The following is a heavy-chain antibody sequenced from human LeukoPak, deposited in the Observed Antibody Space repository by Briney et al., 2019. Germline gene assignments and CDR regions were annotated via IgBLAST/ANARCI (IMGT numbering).Heavy chain of an antibody. CDR2: ISGSGGRT. D-gene: IGHD6-19*01. CDR3: VRDSPSGFFDL. V-gene: IGHV3-23*01. CDR1: GFTFSSYA. J-gene: IGHJ2*01. Sequence: GGSLRLSCAASGFTFSSYAMSWVRQAPGKGLEWVSSISGSGGRTYYADSVKGRFTISRDNPNNTLYLQMNSLRAEDTAVYYCVRDSPSGFFDLWGRGTLVTVSS.